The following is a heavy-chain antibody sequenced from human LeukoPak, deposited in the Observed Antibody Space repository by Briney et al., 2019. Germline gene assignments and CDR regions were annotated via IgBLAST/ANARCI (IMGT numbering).Heavy chain of an antibody. D-gene: IGHD2-2*01. CDR3: AGGGCSSTGGYWGFRSWFDP. CDR1: GGSISSYY. J-gene: IGHJ5*02. Sequence: SETLSLTCTVSGGSISSYYWSWIRQPPGKGLEWIGYIYYSGSTNYNPSLKSRVTISVDTSKNQFSLKLSSVTAADTAVYYCAGGGCSSTGGYWGFRSWFDPWAREPWSPSPQ. CDR2: IYYSGST. V-gene: IGHV4-59*01.